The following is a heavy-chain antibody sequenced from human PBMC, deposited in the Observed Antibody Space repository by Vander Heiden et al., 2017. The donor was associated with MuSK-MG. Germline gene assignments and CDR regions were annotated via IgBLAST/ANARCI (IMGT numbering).Heavy chain of an antibody. Sequence: EVQLVESGGGLVQPGGSLRLSCAASGFTFSSYWMSWVRQAPGKGLEWVANIKQDGSEKYYVDSVKGRFTISRDNAKNSLYLQMNSLRAEDTAVYYCARDLAGGSGSYYNAYYYYGMDVWGQGTTVNVSS. D-gene: IGHD3-10*01. CDR3: ARDLAGGSGSYYNAYYYYGMDV. J-gene: IGHJ6*02. CDR2: IKQDGSEK. CDR1: GFTFSSYW. V-gene: IGHV3-7*01.